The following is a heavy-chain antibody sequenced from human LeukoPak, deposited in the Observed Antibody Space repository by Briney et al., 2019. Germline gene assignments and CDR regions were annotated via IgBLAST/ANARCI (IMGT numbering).Heavy chain of an antibody. D-gene: IGHD4-23*01. J-gene: IGHJ4*02. CDR3: AGSTVVSEIDY. CDR2: IYHSGST. Sequence: PSETLSLTCTVSGYSISSGYDWGWIRQPPGKGLEWIGSIYHSGSTYYNPSLKSRVTISVDTSKNQFSLKLSSVTAADTAVYYCAGSTVVSEIDYWGQGTLVTVSS. CDR1: GYSISSGYD. V-gene: IGHV4-38-2*02.